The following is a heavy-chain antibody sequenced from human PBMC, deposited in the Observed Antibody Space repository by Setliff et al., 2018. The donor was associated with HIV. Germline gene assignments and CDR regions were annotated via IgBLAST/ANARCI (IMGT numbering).Heavy chain of an antibody. V-gene: IGHV4-34*01. J-gene: IGHJ4*02. CDR1: GGSFSGYY. Sequence: SETLSLTCAVYGGSFSGYYWSWIRQPPGKGLEWIGEISHGGSTNYNPSLKSRVTISVDTSKNQFSLKLSSVNAADTAVYYCARVLEQVVSDYWGQGTLVTVSS. CDR3: ARVLEQVVSDY. D-gene: IGHD6-6*01. CDR2: ISHGGST.